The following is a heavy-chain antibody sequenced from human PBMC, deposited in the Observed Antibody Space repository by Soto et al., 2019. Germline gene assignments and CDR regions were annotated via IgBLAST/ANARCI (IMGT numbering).Heavy chain of an antibody. D-gene: IGHD3-10*01. CDR2: IKSKTDGGTT. CDR3: TPCFGELNWFDP. CDR1: GFTFSNAW. J-gene: IGHJ5*02. Sequence: EVQLVESGGGLVKPGGSLRLSCAASGFTFSNAWMSWVRQAPGKGLEWVGRIKSKTDGGTTDYAAPVKGRFTISRDDSKNTLYLQMNSLKTEDTAVYYCTPCFGELNWFDPWGQGTLVTVSS. V-gene: IGHV3-15*01.